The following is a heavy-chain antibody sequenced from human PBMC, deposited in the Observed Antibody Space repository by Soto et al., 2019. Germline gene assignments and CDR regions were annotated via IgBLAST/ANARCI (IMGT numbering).Heavy chain of an antibody. V-gene: IGHV1-58*01. CDR1: GFTFTSSA. CDR3: AAEGGDSSGYYEFDY. CDR2: IVVGSGNT. Sequence: QMPLVQSGPEVKKPGTSVKVSCKASGFTFTSSAVQWVRQARGQRLEWIGWIVVGSGNTNYAQKFQERVTITRDMSTSTAYMELSSLRSEDTAVYYCAAEGGDSSGYYEFDYWGQGTLVTVSS. D-gene: IGHD3-22*01. J-gene: IGHJ4*02.